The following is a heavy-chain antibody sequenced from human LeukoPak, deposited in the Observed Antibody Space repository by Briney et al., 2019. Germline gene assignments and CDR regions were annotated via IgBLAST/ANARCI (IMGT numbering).Heavy chain of an antibody. J-gene: IGHJ4*02. V-gene: IGHV3-48*03. Sequence: GGSLRLSCADSGFTFSSYEMNWVRQAPGKGLEWVSYISSSGSTIYYADSVKGRFTISRDNAKNSLYLQMNSLRAEDTAVYYCARDRGDYDILTGLDYWGQGTLVTVSS. CDR3: ARDRGDYDILTGLDY. D-gene: IGHD3-9*01. CDR1: GFTFSSYE. CDR2: ISSSGSTI.